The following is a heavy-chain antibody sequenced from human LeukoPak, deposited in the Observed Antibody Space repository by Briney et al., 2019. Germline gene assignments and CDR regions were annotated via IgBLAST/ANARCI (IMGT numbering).Heavy chain of an antibody. D-gene: IGHD4-17*01. CDR1: GASLRGDYYS. Sequence: SETLSLICTVSGASLRGDYYSWTWIRQPPGKGLEWIGYIYYSGSTYYNPSLKSRVTISVDTSKNQFSLKLSSVTAADTAVYYCARALRKDGMDVWGQGTTVTVSS. V-gene: IGHV4-31*03. CDR3: ARALRKDGMDV. J-gene: IGHJ6*02. CDR2: IYYSGST.